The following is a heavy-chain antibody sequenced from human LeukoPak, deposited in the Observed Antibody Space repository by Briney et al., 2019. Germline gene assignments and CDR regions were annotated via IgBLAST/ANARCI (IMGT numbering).Heavy chain of an antibody. J-gene: IGHJ6*03. CDR2: MNPNSGNT. D-gene: IGHD4-17*01. CDR1: GCTFTSYD. CDR3: ATWGRFPMTTVTSYHYYYMDV. Sequence: ASVKVSCKASGCTFTSYDINWVRQATGQGLEWMGWMNPNSGNTGYAQKFQGRVTITRNTSISTAYMELSSLRSEDTAVYYCATWGRFPMTTVTSYHYYYMDVWGKGTTVTVSS. V-gene: IGHV1-8*03.